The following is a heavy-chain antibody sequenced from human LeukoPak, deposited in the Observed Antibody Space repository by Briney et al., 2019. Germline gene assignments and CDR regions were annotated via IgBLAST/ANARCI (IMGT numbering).Heavy chain of an antibody. CDR3: ARHSWSAVRGVNFDY. Sequence: SETLSLTCTVSGYSISSGYYWGWIRQPPGKGLEWIGSIYYSGSTYYNPSLKSRVAISVDTSKNQFSLKLSSVTAADTAVYYCARHSWSAVRGVNFDYWGQGTLVTVSS. CDR1: GYSISSGYY. J-gene: IGHJ4*02. CDR2: IYYSGST. V-gene: IGHV4-38-2*02. D-gene: IGHD3-10*01.